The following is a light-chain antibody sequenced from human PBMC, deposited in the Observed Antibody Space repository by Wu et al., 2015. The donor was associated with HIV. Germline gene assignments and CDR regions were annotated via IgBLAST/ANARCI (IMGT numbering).Light chain of an antibody. J-gene: IGKJ1*01. V-gene: IGKV1-5*03. CDR3: QKYNTAPWT. CDR2: KAS. Sequence: DIQMTQSPSTLSASVGDRVSITCRASQSFSSWLAWYQQKPGKAPKLLIYKASSLESGVPSRFSGSGSGTDFTLTISSLQPEDVATYYCQKYNTAPWTFGQGTKVEMK. CDR1: QSFSSW.